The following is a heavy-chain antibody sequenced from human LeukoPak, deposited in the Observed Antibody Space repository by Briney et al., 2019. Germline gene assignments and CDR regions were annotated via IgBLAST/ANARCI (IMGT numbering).Heavy chain of an antibody. CDR3: ASDIVVDSNRDY. CDR1: GYTFTSYD. CDR2: MNPNSGNT. D-gene: IGHD2-21*01. Sequence: ASVKVSCKASGYTFTSYDINWVRQATGQGLEWMGWMNPNSGNTGYAQKFQGRVTMTRNTSISTAYMELSSLRSEDTVVYYCASDIVVDSNRDYWGQGTLVTVSS. J-gene: IGHJ4*02. V-gene: IGHV1-8*01.